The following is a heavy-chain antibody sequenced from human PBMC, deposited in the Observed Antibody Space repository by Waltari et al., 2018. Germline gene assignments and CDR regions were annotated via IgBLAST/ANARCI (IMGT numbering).Heavy chain of an antibody. CDR3: AREVSSWYYFDY. CDR2: IYTSGQV. CDR1: GATLSRSY. D-gene: IGHD6-13*01. Sequence: QVQLRQSGPGLVRPSETLSLTCNVSGATLSRSYWSWIRQPAGQGLEWIGRIYTSGQVEQNPALQVRVIISVDNSKNQVALKLTSMTAADTGIYYCAREVSSWYYFDYWGQGTPVTVSS. V-gene: IGHV4-4*07. J-gene: IGHJ4*02.